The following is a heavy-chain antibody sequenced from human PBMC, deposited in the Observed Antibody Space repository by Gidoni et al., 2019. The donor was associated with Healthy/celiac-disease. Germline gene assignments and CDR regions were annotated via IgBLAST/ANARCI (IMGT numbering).Heavy chain of an antibody. D-gene: IGHD6-13*01. CDR3: AKLSAGTGPDY. J-gene: IGHJ4*02. CDR2: ISGSGGRT. CDR1: GSTFSSYA. Sequence: EGQLLASGGGVVQHGGALRLSCAAAGSTFSSYAMSWGRQAPGKGLEWVSAISGSGGRTYYGDAVRGRFTISRDNSKNTLYLQMTILRADDTAVSYCAKLSAGTGPDYWGQGTLVTVSS. V-gene: IGHV3-23*01.